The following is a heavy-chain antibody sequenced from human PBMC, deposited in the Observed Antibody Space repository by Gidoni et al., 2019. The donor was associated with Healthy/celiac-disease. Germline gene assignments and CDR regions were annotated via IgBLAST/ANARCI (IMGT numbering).Heavy chain of an antibody. J-gene: IGHJ3*02. V-gene: IGHV3-23*01. D-gene: IGHD4-17*01. CDR2: ISGSGGST. CDR3: AKALDYGDYSSGAFDI. Sequence: EVQLLASGGGLVQPGGSLRLSCAASGFTFHSYAMSWVRQAPGKGLEWVSAISGSGGSTYYADSVKGRFTISRDNSKNTLYLQMNSLRAEDTAVYYCAKALDYGDYSSGAFDIWGQGTMVTVSS. CDR1: GFTFHSYA.